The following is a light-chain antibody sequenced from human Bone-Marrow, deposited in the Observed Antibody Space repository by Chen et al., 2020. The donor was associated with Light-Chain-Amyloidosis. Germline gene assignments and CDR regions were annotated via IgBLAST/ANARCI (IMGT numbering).Light chain of an antibody. CDR3: QVWDRSSDRPV. V-gene: IGLV3-21*02. J-gene: IGLJ3*02. Sequence: SYVLTQPSSVSVAPGQTATIAWGGNNIGSTSVHWYQQTPGQAPLLVFYDDSDRPSGIPERLSGSNSGHTATLTISRVEAGDEADYYCQVWDRSSDRPVFGGGTKLTVL. CDR2: DDS. CDR1: NIGSTS.